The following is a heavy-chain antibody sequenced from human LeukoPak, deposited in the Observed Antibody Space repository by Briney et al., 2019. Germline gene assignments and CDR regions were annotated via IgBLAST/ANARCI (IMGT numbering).Heavy chain of an antibody. Sequence: GGSLRLSCAASRFTFSNAWVSWVRQAPGKGLEWVGRIKSKTEGGTTDYAAPVKGRFIISRDDSKNTLYLQMNSLKTEDTAVYYCTTGYCSSTSCYYFDYWGQGTLVTVSS. CDR2: IKSKTEGGTT. J-gene: IGHJ4*02. CDR1: RFTFSNAW. V-gene: IGHV3-15*01. D-gene: IGHD2-2*01. CDR3: TTGYCSSTSCYYFDY.